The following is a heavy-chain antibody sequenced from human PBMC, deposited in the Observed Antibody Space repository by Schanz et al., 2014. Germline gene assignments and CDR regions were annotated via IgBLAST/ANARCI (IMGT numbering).Heavy chain of an antibody. V-gene: IGHV3-33*06. Sequence: QAQLVESGGGVVQPGRSLRLSCVASGFTFISYDIHWVRQAPGKGLEWVALVWSDGNTKYYVDSVKGRFTISRDNSMNTLQLQMKSLRVEDTAVYYCVKDPDKYNWNDVEGMDVWGPGTTVTVSS. J-gene: IGHJ6*01. CDR2: VWSDGNTK. CDR1: GFTFISYD. CDR3: VKDPDKYNWNDVEGMDV. D-gene: IGHD1-1*01.